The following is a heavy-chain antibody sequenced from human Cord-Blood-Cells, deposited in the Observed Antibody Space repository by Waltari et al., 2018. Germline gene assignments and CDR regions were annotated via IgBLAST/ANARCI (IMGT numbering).Heavy chain of an antibody. D-gene: IGHD3-22*01. V-gene: IGHV3-23*01. Sequence: EVQLFESVGGLVKLGGSLRLSCAASGFTFRRYAMSWVRQDPGKGLEWVSAISGSGGSTYYADSVKGRFTISRDNSKNTLYLQMNSLRAEDTAVYYCAKDRTDSSGYYYAFDIWGQGTMVTVSS. CDR2: ISGSGGST. CDR1: GFTFRRYA. J-gene: IGHJ3*02. CDR3: AKDRTDSSGYYYAFDI.